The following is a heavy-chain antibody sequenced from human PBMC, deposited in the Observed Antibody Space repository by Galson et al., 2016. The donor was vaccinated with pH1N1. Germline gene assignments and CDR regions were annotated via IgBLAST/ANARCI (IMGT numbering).Heavy chain of an antibody. V-gene: IGHV4-31*03. Sequence: TLSLTCTVSGGSISTGGYYWSWIRQQPGKGLEWIGYLYYRGRTYYNPSHKSRVSITMDTSKNQFSLKVASVTAAATAVYFCAREGNRGGTTLRFNGWNDAFNLWGRGTMVTVSS. D-gene: IGHD3-16*01. J-gene: IGHJ3*01. CDR1: GGSISTGGYY. CDR2: LYYRGRT. CDR3: AREGNRGGTTLRFNGWNDAFNL.